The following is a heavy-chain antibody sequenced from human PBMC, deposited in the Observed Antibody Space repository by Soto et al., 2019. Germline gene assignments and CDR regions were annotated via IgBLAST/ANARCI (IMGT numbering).Heavy chain of an antibody. CDR3: ARRYGYSFDY. V-gene: IGHV4-59*08. J-gene: IGHJ4*02. Sequence: QVQLQESGPGLVKPSETLSLTCTVSGGSISSYYWSWIRQPPGKGLEWIGYIYYSGGTNYNPSLMNRVTRSVDTSKNQFSLKLSSVTAADTAVYYCARRYGYSFDYWGQGTLVTVSS. CDR2: IYYSGGT. CDR1: GGSISSYY. D-gene: IGHD1-1*01.